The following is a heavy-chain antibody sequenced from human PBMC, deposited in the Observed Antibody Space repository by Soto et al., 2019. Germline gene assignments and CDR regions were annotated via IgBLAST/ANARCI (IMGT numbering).Heavy chain of an antibody. CDR3: ARASSGSYHDYYYYGMDV. Sequence: PGESLKISCKGSGYSFTSYWISWVRQMPGKGLEWMGRIDPSDSYTNYSPSFQGHVTISADKSISTAYLQWSSLKASDTAMYYCARASSGSYHDYYYYGMDVWGQGTTVTV. D-gene: IGHD1-26*01. CDR2: IDPSDSYT. J-gene: IGHJ6*02. V-gene: IGHV5-10-1*01. CDR1: GYSFTSYW.